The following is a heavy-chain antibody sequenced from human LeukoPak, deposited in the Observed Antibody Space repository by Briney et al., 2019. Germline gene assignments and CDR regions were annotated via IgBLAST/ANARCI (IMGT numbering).Heavy chain of an antibody. CDR3: ARWSQNPYYYMDV. CDR2: IYTSGST. V-gene: IGHV4-4*09. CDR1: GGSISSYY. Sequence: SETLSLTCTVSGGSISSYYWSWIRQPPGKGLEWIGYIYTSGSTNYNPSLKSRVTISVDTSKNQFSLKLSSVTAADTAVYYCARWSQNPYYYMDVWGKGTTVTVSS. J-gene: IGHJ6*03. D-gene: IGHD1-14*01.